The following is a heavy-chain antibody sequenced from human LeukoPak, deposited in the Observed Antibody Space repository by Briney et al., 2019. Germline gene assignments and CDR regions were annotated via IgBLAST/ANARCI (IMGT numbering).Heavy chain of an antibody. D-gene: IGHD3-22*01. CDR3: ARGLGYYYDTPWDY. V-gene: IGHV1-2*02. CDR2: INPNSGGT. CDR1: GYTFTGYY. Sequence: ASVKVSCKASGYTFTGYYMHWVRQAPGQGLEWMGWINPNSGGTNYAQKFQDRVTMTRDTSISTAYMELSSLRSDDTAVYYCARGLGYYYDTPWDYWGRGTLVTVSS. J-gene: IGHJ4*02.